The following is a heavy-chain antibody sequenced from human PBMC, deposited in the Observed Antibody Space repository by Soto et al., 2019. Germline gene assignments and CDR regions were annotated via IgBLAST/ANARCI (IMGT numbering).Heavy chain of an antibody. CDR3: ARDRDYYGSGSFYGMDV. J-gene: IGHJ6*02. D-gene: IGHD3-10*01. CDR1: GGTFSSYA. CDR2: IIPIFGTA. Sequence: SGKVSCKASGGTFSSYAISWVRQAPGQGLEWMGGIIPIFGTANYAQKFQGRVTITADESTSTAYMELSSLRSEDTAVYYCARDRDYYGSGSFYGMDVWGQGTTVTV. V-gene: IGHV1-69*13.